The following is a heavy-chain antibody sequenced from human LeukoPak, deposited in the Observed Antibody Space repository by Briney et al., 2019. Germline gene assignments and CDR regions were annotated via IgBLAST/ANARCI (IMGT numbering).Heavy chain of an antibody. CDR3: VSLRKRGGAFDN. Sequence: SETLSLTCSISGGSITSSLYFWGWIRQPPGKGLEWIGNINYSGTTYYKPSFNSRVTILVDTSKNQFSLKLRSVTAADTVVYYSVSLRKRGGAFDNWGQGTMVTVSS. J-gene: IGHJ3*02. V-gene: IGHV4-39*07. CDR2: INYSGTT. CDR1: GGSITSSLYF.